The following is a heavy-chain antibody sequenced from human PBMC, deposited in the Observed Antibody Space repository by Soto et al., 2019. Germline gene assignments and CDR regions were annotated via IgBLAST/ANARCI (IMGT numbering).Heavy chain of an antibody. V-gene: IGHV3-30-3*01. CDR3: TSTREGIAAAGSTRPTYYYYYGMDV. CDR1: GFTFSSYA. CDR2: ISYDGSNK. J-gene: IGHJ6*02. D-gene: IGHD6-13*01. Sequence: GGSLRLSCAASGFTFSSYAMHWVRQAPGKGLEWVAVISYDGSNKYYADSVKGRFTISRDNSKNTLYLQMNSLRAEDTAVYYCTSTREGIAAAGSTRPTYYYYYGMDVWGQGTTVTVSS.